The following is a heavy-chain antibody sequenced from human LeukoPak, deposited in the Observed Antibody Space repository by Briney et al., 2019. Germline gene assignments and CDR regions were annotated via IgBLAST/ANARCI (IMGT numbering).Heavy chain of an antibody. V-gene: IGHV3-33*01. CDR2: TWYGGS. CDR1: GFTLWRHG. CDR3: AREQSTSGHAGAFDI. Sequence: GSLRLSCTTSGFTLWRHGMHWVRQAPGKGLEWVAVTWYGGSDYADSVRGRFSVSRDIFGNTVYLQMDNLRVEDTAPYYCAREQSTSGHAGAFDIWGQGTVVTVSS. J-gene: IGHJ3*02. D-gene: IGHD5-12*01.